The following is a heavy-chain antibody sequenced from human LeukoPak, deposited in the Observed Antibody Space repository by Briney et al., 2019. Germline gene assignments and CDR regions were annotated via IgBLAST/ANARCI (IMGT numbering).Heavy chain of an antibody. CDR3: ARRGIAVAGTDY. V-gene: IGHV3-21*01. CDR1: GFTFSSYS. CDR2: ISSSSGYI. Sequence: GGPLKLSCAASGFTFSSYSMSWVRQAPGQGLEWVSSISSSSGYIYYADSVKGRFTISRDNAKNSLYLQMNSLRAEDTAVYYCARRGIAVAGTDYWGQGTLVTVSS. D-gene: IGHD6-19*01. J-gene: IGHJ4*02.